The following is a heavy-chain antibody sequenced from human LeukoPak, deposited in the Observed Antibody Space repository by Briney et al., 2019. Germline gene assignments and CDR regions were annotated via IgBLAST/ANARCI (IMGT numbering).Heavy chain of an antibody. CDR3: ARQGIVATMYYFDY. CDR1: GGSISSGSYY. J-gene: IGHJ4*02. D-gene: IGHD5-12*01. Sequence: SETLSLTCTVSGGSISSGSYYWSWIRQPAGKGLECIGRIYTSGSTNYNPSLKSRVTISLDTSKNQFSLKLSSVTAADTAVYYCARQGIVATMYYFDYWGQGTLVTVSS. CDR2: IYTSGST. V-gene: IGHV4-61*02.